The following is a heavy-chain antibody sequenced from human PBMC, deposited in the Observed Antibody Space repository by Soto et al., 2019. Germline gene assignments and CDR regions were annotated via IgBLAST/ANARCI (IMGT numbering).Heavy chain of an antibody. CDR2: IYHSGST. V-gene: IGHV4-4*02. D-gene: IGHD6-13*01. CDR1: GGSISSSNW. Sequence: QVQLQESGPGLVKPSGTLSLTCAVSGGSISSSNWWSWVRQPAGKGLEWIGGIYHSGSTKYNPSLNSRVTISVDKSKNQFSLKLSSVTAADTAVYYCARAAMGGSSWPFDYWGQGTLVTVSS. J-gene: IGHJ4*02. CDR3: ARAAMGGSSWPFDY.